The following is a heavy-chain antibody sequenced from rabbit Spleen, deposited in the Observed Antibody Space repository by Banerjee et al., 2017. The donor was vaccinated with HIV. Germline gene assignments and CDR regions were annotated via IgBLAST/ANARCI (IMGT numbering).Heavy chain of an antibody. Sequence: QSLEESGGDLVKPGASLTLTCTASGVSFSSNHYMCWVRQAPGKGLEWIACISTGSSGFTYFASWAKGRFTCSKTSSTTVTLQMTSLTAADTATYFCARDTGSSFSSYGMDLWGPGTLVTVS. CDR1: GVSFSSNHY. CDR2: ISTGSSGFT. CDR3: ARDTGSSFSSYGMDL. V-gene: IGHV1S40*01. D-gene: IGHD8-1*01. J-gene: IGHJ6*01.